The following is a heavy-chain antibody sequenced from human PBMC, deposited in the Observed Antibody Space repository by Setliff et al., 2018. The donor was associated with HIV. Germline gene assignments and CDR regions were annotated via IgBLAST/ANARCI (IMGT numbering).Heavy chain of an antibody. CDR3: ARSPAAEGF. CDR1: GGSISRSHLY. V-gene: IGHV4-39*01. Sequence: SETMSLTCTVSGGSISRSHLYWGWIRKPPGKGLEWIGSIFYTGSTYYYNPSLKSRVTISVDASNNQFSLKLSSVTATDTAVYYCARSPAAEGFWGQGTLFTVSS. D-gene: IGHD6-13*01. J-gene: IGHJ4*02. CDR2: IFYTGSTY.